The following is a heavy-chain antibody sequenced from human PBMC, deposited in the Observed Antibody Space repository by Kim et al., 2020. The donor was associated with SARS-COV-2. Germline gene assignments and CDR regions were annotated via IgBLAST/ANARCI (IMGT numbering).Heavy chain of an antibody. Sequence: ASVKVSCTASGYTFTSYYLHWVRQAPGQGLEWMGLIYPSVGNTDYARKFQGRVAMTRDTSTTTVYMELSSLRSDDTAVYYCVRDNAPTSESSGWFRDYYFDYWGQGTLVTVSS. J-gene: IGHJ4*02. CDR3: VRDNAPTSESSGWFRDYYFDY. V-gene: IGHV1-46*01. D-gene: IGHD6-19*01. CDR1: GYTFTSYY. CDR2: IYPSVGNT.